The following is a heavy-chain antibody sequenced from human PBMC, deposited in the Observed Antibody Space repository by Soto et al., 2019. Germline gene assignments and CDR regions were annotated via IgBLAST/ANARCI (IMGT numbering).Heavy chain of an antibody. CDR2: IYHSGST. V-gene: IGHV4-59*01. CDR3: ARVLGLDYYYYGMDV. CDR1: GGSISGYY. J-gene: IGHJ6*02. Sequence: QVQLQESGPGLVKPSETLSLTCTVFGGSISGYYWSWIRQPPGKGLEWIGYIYHSGSTNYNPSLEARVTIXXDXSXXQCSLKLRSVTAADTAVYYCARVLGLDYYYYGMDVWGQGTTVTVSS. D-gene: IGHD3-16*01.